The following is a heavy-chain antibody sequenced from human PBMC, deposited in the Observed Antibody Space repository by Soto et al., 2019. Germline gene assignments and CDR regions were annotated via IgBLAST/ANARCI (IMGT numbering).Heavy chain of an antibody. V-gene: IGHV3-74*01. CDR2: SKSDGRTT. Sequence: EVQLVESGGGLVQPGASLRISCAASGFTFSGYWMHWVSQAAGKGLVWVSRSKSDGRTTNYADSVKGRFTMPRDNAQNTLYLQMSSLRAEDTAVYYCARGKSGMHVLRQGTTVTVYS. J-gene: IGHJ6*01. CDR1: GFTFSGYW. CDR3: ARGKSGMHV.